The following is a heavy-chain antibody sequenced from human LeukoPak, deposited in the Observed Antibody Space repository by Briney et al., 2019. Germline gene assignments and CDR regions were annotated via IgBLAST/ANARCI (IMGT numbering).Heavy chain of an antibody. CDR1: GGSISGYY. V-gene: IGHV4-59*01. D-gene: IGHD5-18*01. J-gene: IGHJ4*02. Sequence: SETLSLTCTVSGGSISGYYWGWIRQPPGKGLEWIGYIYYSGSTKYNPSLKSRVTISVDASKNQFSLRLSSLTAADTAVYYCARGALDTKTRFDYWGQGTLVTVSS. CDR2: IYYSGST. CDR3: ARGALDTKTRFDY.